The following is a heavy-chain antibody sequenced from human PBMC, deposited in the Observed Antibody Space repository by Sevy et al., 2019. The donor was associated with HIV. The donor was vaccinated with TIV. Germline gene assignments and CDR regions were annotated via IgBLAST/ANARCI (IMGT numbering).Heavy chain of an antibody. D-gene: IGHD5-12*01. V-gene: IGHV1-24*01. J-gene: IGHJ6*02. Sequence: ASVKVSCKLSGSILTELSMHWARQAPGTGLEWMGYFDPEHGETIYAHSFQGRVTMTEDTSTDTAYMELSSLRSEDTAVYYCATCGSQPLLPRGIYNYYAMDVWGQGTTVTVSS. CDR3: ATCGSQPLLPRGIYNYYAMDV. CDR2: FDPEHGET. CDR1: GSILTELS.